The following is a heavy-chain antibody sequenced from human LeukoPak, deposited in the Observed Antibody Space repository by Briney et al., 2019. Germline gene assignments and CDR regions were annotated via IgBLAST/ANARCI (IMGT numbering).Heavy chain of an antibody. J-gene: IGHJ4*02. CDR3: AREFYGSSPNFDY. CDR2: INPNSGGT. V-gene: IGHV1-2*02. D-gene: IGHD6-6*01. CDR1: GYTFTGYY. Sequence: ASVKVSCKASGYTFTGYYMHWVRQAPGQGLEWMGWINPNSGGTNYAQKFQGRVTMTRDTSISTAYMELSRLRSDDTAVYYCAREFYGSSPNFDYWGQGALVTVSS.